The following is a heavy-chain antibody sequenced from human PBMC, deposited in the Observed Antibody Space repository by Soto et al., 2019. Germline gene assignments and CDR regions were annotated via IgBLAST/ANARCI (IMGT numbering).Heavy chain of an antibody. V-gene: IGHV3-64*01. CDR3: ARDGITSFGVVIPLEI. Sequence: EVQLVESGGGLVQPGGSLRLSCAASGFTFSSYAMHWVRQAPGKGLEYVSAISSNGGSTYYANAVKGRFTISRDNSKNTLLLQMGSLRAVHMAVYYCARDGITSFGVVIPLEIWGQGTLGTVSS. CDR1: GFTFSSYA. CDR2: ISSNGGST. J-gene: IGHJ4*02. D-gene: IGHD3-3*01.